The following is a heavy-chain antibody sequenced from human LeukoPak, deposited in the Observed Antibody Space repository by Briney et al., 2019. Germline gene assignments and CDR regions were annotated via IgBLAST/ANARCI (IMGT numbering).Heavy chain of an antibody. CDR1: GGSISSYY. V-gene: IGHV4-59*08. CDR3: ARGPVRWTPDY. J-gene: IGHJ4*02. Sequence: SETLSLTCTVSGGSISSYYWNWIRQPPGKGLEWIGYIHYSRSTNYNPSLESRVTISVDTSKNQFSLQLSSVTAADTAVYYCARGPVRWTPDYWGQGTLVTVSS. D-gene: IGHD2-15*01. CDR2: IHYSRST.